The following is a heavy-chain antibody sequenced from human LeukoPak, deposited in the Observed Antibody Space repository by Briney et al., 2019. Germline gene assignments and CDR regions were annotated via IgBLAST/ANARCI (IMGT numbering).Heavy chain of an antibody. V-gene: IGHV1-8*01. CDR3: ARAKDRELLSSEWPFDY. CDR2: MNPNSGNT. D-gene: IGHD2-2*01. J-gene: IGHJ4*02. Sequence: SVKVSCKACGYTFTSYDIHWVRQATGQGLEWMGWMNPNSGNTGYAQKFQGRVTMTRNTSISTAYMKLSRLRSEDTAAYYCARAKDRELLSSEWPFDYWGQGTLVTVSS. CDR1: GYTFTSYD.